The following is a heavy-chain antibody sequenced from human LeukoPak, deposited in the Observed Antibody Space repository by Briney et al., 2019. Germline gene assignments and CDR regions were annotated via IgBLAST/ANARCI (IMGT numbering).Heavy chain of an antibody. V-gene: IGHV3-66*01. D-gene: IGHD3-10*01. CDR1: GFTVSSNY. CDR2: IYSGGST. Sequence: GRSLRLSCAASGFTVSSNYMSWVRQAPGKGLEWVSVIYSGGSTYYADSVKGRFTISRDNSKNTLYIQMNSLRAEDTAMYYCARDGWGSGTGWDFDLWGRGTLVTVSS. CDR3: ARDGWGSGTGWDFDL. J-gene: IGHJ2*01.